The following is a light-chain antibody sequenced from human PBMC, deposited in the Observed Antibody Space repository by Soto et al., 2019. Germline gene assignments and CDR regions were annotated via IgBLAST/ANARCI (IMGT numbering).Light chain of an antibody. CDR2: DVT. V-gene: IGLV2-14*01. CDR3: SSYTTSSSYV. J-gene: IGLJ1*01. Sequence: QSALTQPAYVSGSPGQSITISCTGTSSDVGGYIYVSWYQQHPGKAPKLMIYDVTSRPSGVSYRFSGSKSGNTASLTISGLQAEDEADYYCSSYTTSSSYVFGTGTKVTVL. CDR1: SSDVGGYIY.